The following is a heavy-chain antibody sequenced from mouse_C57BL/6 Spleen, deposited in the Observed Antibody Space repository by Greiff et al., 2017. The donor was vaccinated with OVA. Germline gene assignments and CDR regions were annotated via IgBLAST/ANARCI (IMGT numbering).Heavy chain of an antibody. V-gene: IGHV5-16*01. CDR2: INYDGSST. J-gene: IGHJ1*03. CDR3: ARDRYYYGSSYWYFDV. Sequence: EVKLQESEGGLVQPGSSMKLSCTASGFTFSDYYMAWVRQVPEKGLEWVANINYDGSSTYYLDSLKSRFIISRDNAKNILYLQMSSLKSEDTATYYCARDRYYYGSSYWYFDVWGTGTTVTVSS. CDR1: GFTFSDYY. D-gene: IGHD1-1*01.